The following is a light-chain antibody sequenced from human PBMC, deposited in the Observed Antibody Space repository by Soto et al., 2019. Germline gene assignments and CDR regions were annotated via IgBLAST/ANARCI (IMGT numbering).Light chain of an antibody. Sequence: DIQMTQSPSTLSASVGDRVTITCRASQSIGSGLAWYQQKPGKAPKLLIYKASTLESGVPLRFSGSGSGTEFTLTITSLQPDDCATYYCQQYDFYWTFGQGTKVEIK. V-gene: IGKV1-5*03. J-gene: IGKJ1*01. CDR2: KAS. CDR3: QQYDFYWT. CDR1: QSIGSG.